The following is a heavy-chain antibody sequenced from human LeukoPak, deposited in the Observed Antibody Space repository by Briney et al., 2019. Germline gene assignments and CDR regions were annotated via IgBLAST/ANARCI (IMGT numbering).Heavy chain of an antibody. Sequence: GGTLRLSCAASGFTFSSYGMSWVRQAPGKGLEWVSAISGSGGSTYYADSVKGRLTISRDNSKNTLYLQMNSLRAEDTAVYYCAKLGITMIGGVWGKGTTVTISS. CDR1: GFTFSSYG. V-gene: IGHV3-23*01. CDR2: ISGSGGST. J-gene: IGHJ6*04. CDR3: AKLGITMIGGV. D-gene: IGHD3-10*02.